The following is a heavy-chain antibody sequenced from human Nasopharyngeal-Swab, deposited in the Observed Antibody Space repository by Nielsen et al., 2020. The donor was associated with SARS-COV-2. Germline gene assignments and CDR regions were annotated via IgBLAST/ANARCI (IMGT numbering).Heavy chain of an antibody. Sequence: SVNVSCKASVYNFAVYIMHLVLQAPAQGLEWMGWINSVNCDTKYSQKFQDRVTFTRDTSADTAYMELSSLRSEDTAVYFCARHFYSRSSRLLYLDYWGKGTLVNVSS. CDR3: ARHFYSRSSRLLYLDY. J-gene: IGHJ4*02. D-gene: IGHD6-6*01. CDR1: VYNFAVYI. CDR2: INSVNCDT. V-gene: IGHV1-3*01.